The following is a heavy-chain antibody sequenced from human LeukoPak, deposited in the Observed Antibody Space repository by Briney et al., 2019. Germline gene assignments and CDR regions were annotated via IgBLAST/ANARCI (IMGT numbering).Heavy chain of an antibody. D-gene: IGHD3-22*01. CDR2: ICHSGST. V-gene: IGHV4-38-2*01. J-gene: IGHJ4*02. CDR1: GYSISSGYY. CDR3: ARHLSGYDSSGYYFTDKYYFDY. Sequence: PSETLSLTCAVSGYSISSGYYWGWIRQPPGKGLERIGNICHSGSTYYNPSLKSRVTISVDTSKNQFSLKLSSVTAADTAVYYCARHLSGYDSSGYYFTDKYYFDYWGQGTLVTVSS.